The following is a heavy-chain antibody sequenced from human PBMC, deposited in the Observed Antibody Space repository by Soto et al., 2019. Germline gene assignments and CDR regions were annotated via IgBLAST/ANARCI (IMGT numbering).Heavy chain of an antibody. V-gene: IGHV1-69*12. CDR1: GGTFSSYA. Sequence: QVQLVQSGAEVKKPGSSVKVSCKASGGTFSSYAISWVRQAPGQGLEWMGAIIPMFGTANYAQKFQGRVTITAAESTSTAYMELSSLRSEDTAVYYCARDRGPSSGYYPYWFDPWGQGTLVTVSS. D-gene: IGHD3-22*01. CDR3: ARDRGPSSGYYPYWFDP. CDR2: IIPMFGTA. J-gene: IGHJ5*02.